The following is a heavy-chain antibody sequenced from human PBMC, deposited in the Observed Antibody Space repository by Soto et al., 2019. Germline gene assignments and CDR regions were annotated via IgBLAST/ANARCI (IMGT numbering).Heavy chain of an antibody. CDR3: ARDRYCSGGSCYSRQTNWFDP. J-gene: IGHJ5*02. V-gene: IGHV1-18*01. D-gene: IGHD2-15*01. Sequence: ASVKVSCKASGYTFTSYAISWVRQAPGQGLEWMGWINVYNGNTKYAQKLQGRVTMTTDTSTSTAYMELRSLRSDDTAVYYCARDRYCSGGSCYSRQTNWFDPWGQGTLVTVSS. CDR1: GYTFTSYA. CDR2: INVYNGNT.